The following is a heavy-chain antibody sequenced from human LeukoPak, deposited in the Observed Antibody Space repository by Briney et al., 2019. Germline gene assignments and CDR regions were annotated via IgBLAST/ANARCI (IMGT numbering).Heavy chain of an antibody. CDR1: GFSSSSYA. D-gene: IGHD4-17*01. V-gene: IGHV3-30*18. J-gene: IGHJ4*02. CDR3: AKQDDFGDYCLDY. Sequence: GGSLRLSCEASGFSSSSYAMHWVRQAPGKGLEWVTGISFDGSDENYADSVKGRFTISRDNSKNTVYLQMNNLRVEDTAVYYCAKQDDFGDYCLDYWGQGTLVTVSS. CDR2: ISFDGSDE.